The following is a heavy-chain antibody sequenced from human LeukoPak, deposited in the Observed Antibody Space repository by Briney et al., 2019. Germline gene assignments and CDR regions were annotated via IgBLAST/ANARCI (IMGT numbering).Heavy chain of an antibody. Sequence: PSETLSLTCTASGVSISSGSYYWSWIRQPAGKGLEWIGRIYTSGSTNYNPSLKSRVTISVDTSKNQFSLKLSSVTAADTAVYYCARDGRSGGYSSGWYLYWGQGTLVTVSS. CDR3: ARDGRSGGYSSGWYLY. V-gene: IGHV4-61*02. CDR2: IYTSGST. CDR1: GVSISSGSYY. J-gene: IGHJ4*02. D-gene: IGHD6-19*01.